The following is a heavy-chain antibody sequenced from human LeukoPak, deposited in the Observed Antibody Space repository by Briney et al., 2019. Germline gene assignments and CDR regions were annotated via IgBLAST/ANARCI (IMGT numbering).Heavy chain of an antibody. CDR2: IIPIFGTA. CDR3: ARSSVGQPEDD. Sequence: ASVKVSCKASGGTFTSYAISWVRHAPGQGLEWMGGIIPIFGTANYAQKFQGRVTITADKSTSTAYMELSSLRSEDTAVYYCARSSVGQPEDDWGQGTLVTVSS. V-gene: IGHV1-69*06. J-gene: IGHJ4*02. CDR1: GGTFTSYA. D-gene: IGHD1-14*01.